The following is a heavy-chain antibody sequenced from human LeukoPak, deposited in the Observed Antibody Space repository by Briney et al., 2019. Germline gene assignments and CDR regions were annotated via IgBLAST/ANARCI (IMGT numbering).Heavy chain of an antibody. Sequence: GGSLRLSCAASGFTVTSNYMTWVRQAPGKGLEWVSVIYSGGTTYYADSVKGRFTISRDNSKNTLYLQMNTLRAEDTAVYYCARDSDILASDAFDIWGQGTMVTVSS. D-gene: IGHD3-9*01. CDR2: IYSGGTT. V-gene: IGHV3-66*01. J-gene: IGHJ3*02. CDR1: GFTVTSNY. CDR3: ARDSDILASDAFDI.